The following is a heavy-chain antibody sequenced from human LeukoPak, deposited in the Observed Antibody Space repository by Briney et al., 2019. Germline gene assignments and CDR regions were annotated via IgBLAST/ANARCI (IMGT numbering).Heavy chain of an antibody. CDR1: GFTFSSYA. V-gene: IGHV3-23*01. CDR3: AKLTTVTSKFDY. Sequence: GGSLRLSCAASGFTFSSYAMSWVRQAPGKGLEWVSAISGSGGSTYYADSVKGRFTISRDNSKNTLYLQMNSLRAEDMAAYYCAKLTTVTSKFDYWGQGTLVTVSS. J-gene: IGHJ4*02. CDR2: ISGSGGST. D-gene: IGHD4-17*01.